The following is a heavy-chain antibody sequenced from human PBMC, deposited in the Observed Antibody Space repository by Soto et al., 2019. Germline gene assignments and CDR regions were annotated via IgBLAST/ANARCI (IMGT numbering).Heavy chain of an antibody. D-gene: IGHD5-18*01. CDR3: ARDDTAMASFDY. V-gene: IGHV4-31*03. CDR1: GGSISSGGYY. Sequence: PSETLSLTCTVSGGSISSGGYYWSWIRQHPGKGLEWIGYIYYSGSTYYNPSLKSRVTISVDTSKNQFSLKLSSVTAADTAVYYCARDDTAMASFDYWGQGTLVTVSS. CDR2: IYYSGST. J-gene: IGHJ4*02.